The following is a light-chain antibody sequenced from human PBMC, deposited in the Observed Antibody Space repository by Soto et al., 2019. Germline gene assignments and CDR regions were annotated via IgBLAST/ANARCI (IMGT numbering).Light chain of an antibody. V-gene: IGKV1-39*01. Sequence: DIQMTQSPSSLSASVGDRVTITCRASQSISSYLNWYQLKPGKAPKLLIYAASSLQSGVPSRFSGSGSGTDFTLTISSLQPEDFATYYCQQSYSTPGYTFGQGTKLEIK. J-gene: IGKJ2*01. CDR1: QSISSY. CDR3: QQSYSTPGYT. CDR2: AAS.